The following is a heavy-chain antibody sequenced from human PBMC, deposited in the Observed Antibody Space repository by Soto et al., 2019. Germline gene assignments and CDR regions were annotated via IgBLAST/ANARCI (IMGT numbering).Heavy chain of an antibody. CDR3: AREEYSSGWPDEYYYYGMDV. Sequence: GASVKVSCKASGYTFTSYAMHWVRQAPGQRLEWMGWINAGNGNTKYSQKFQGRVTITRDTSASTAYMELSSLRSEDTAVYYCAREEYSSGWPDEYYYYGMDVWGQGTTVTVS. CDR1: GYTFTSYA. D-gene: IGHD6-19*01. V-gene: IGHV1-3*01. CDR2: INAGNGNT. J-gene: IGHJ6*02.